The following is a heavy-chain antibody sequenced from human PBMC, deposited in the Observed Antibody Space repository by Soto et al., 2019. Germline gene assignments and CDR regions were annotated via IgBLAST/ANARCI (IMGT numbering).Heavy chain of an antibody. J-gene: IGHJ3*02. CDR3: ANFVWGGSASESHASDI. Sequence: GALRLSCAASGLPFDDDSMNWVRQVAGKDLEWVSLISWDGADTYYADSVKGRFTVSRDNSKNSLYLQMNSLTTEDTALYSCANFVWGGSASESHASDIRARGTIVTGSS. D-gene: IGHD1-26*01. V-gene: IGHV3-43*01. CDR2: ISWDGADT. CDR1: GLPFDDDS.